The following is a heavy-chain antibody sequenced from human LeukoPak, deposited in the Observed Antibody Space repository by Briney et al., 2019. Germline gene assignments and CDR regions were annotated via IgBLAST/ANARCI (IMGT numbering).Heavy chain of an antibody. CDR3: ARVFGGNIRHDAFDI. Sequence: GGSLRLSCAASEFTFSTYWMTLVRQAPGKGLEWVANIKGDGSEKRYVGSVKGRFTISRENAKNSLYLLMSSLRAEDTAVYYCARVFGGNIRHDAFDIWGQGTMVTVSS. D-gene: IGHD4-23*01. CDR2: IKGDGSEK. CDR1: EFTFSTYW. J-gene: IGHJ3*02. V-gene: IGHV3-7*03.